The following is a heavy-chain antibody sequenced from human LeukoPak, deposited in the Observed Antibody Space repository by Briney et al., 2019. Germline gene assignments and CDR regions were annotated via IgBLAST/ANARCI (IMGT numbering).Heavy chain of an antibody. J-gene: IGHJ5*02. CDR3: AGGIVVVTAIWGNWFDP. CDR1: GGTFSSYA. CDR2: IIPILGIA. V-gene: IGHV1-69*04. D-gene: IGHD2-21*02. Sequence: ASVKVSCKASGGTFSSYAISWVRQAPGQGLEWMGRIIPILGIANYAQKFQGRVTITADKSTSTAYMELSSLRSEDTAVYYCAGGIVVVTAIWGNWFDPWGQGTLVTVSS.